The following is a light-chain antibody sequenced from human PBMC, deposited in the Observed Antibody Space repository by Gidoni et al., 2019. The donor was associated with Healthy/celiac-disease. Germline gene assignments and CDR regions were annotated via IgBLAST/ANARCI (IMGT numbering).Light chain of an antibody. CDR1: QSISSW. CDR3: QQYNSYPGT. J-gene: IGKJ1*01. CDR2: KAS. V-gene: IGKV1-5*03. Sequence: DIQMTQSPSTLSASVGDRVTIPCRASQSISSWLAWYQQKPGKAPKLLIYKASSLESGVPSRFSGSGSGTEFTLTFSSLQPYDFATYYCQQYNSYPGTFGQGTKVEIK.